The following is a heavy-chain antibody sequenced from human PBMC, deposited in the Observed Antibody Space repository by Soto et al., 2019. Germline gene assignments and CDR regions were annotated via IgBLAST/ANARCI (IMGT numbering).Heavy chain of an antibody. Sequence: GGSLRLSCAASGFTVSSNYMSWVRQAPGKGLEWVSVIYSGGSTYYADSVKGRFTIPRDNSKNTLYLQMNSLRAEDTAVYYCARAMINCSGGSCYYYYYMDVWGKGTTVTVSS. CDR2: IYSGGST. CDR3: ARAMINCSGGSCYYYYYMDV. D-gene: IGHD2-15*01. J-gene: IGHJ6*03. V-gene: IGHV3-66*01. CDR1: GFTVSSNY.